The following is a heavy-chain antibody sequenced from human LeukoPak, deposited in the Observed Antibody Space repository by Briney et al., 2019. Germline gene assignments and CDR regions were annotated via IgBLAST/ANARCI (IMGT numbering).Heavy chain of an antibody. J-gene: IGHJ4*02. CDR2: IYYSGSP. CDR1: GGSISSGDYY. Sequence: PSQTLSLTCTVSGGSISSGDYYWSWIRQPPGKGLEWIGYIYYSGSPYYNPSLKSRVTISVDTSKNQFSLKLSSVTAADTAVYYCARGGSGSYYVGPFDYWGQGTLVTVSS. CDR3: ARGGSGSYYVGPFDY. D-gene: IGHD1-26*01. V-gene: IGHV4-30-4*08.